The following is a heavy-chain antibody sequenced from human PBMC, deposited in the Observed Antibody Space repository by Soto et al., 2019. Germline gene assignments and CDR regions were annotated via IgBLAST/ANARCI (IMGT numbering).Heavy chain of an antibody. CDR3: AKGRFGYSGYDLPPYYYFGMDV. CDR2: ISGSGGST. J-gene: IGHJ6*02. D-gene: IGHD5-12*01. Sequence: EVQLLESGGGLVQPGGSLRLSCAASGFTFSSYAMSWVRQAPGKGLEWVSAISGSGGSTYYADSVKGRFTISRDNSKNTLYLQMNSLRAEDTAVYYCAKGRFGYSGYDLPPYYYFGMDVWGQGTTVTVSS. V-gene: IGHV3-23*01. CDR1: GFTFSSYA.